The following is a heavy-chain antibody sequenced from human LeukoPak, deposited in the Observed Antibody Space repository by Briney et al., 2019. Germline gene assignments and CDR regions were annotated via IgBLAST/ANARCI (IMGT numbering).Heavy chain of an antibody. Sequence: SVKVSCKASGGTFSSYAISWVRQAPGQGLEWMGGIIPIFGTANYAQKFQGRVTITTDESTSTAYMELSSLRSEDTAVYYCARVVMSASHDWFDPWGQGTLVTVSS. CDR3: ARVVMSASHDWFDP. CDR1: GGTFSSYA. J-gene: IGHJ5*02. D-gene: IGHD3-16*01. CDR2: IIPIFGTA. V-gene: IGHV1-69*05.